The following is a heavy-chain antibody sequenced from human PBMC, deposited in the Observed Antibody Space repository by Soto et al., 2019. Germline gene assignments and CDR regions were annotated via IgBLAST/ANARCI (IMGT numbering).Heavy chain of an antibody. J-gene: IGHJ4*02. CDR2: IIPIFGTA. CDR3: ARGGMITFGGVIVIGTHLDC. Sequence: VASVKVSCKASGGTFSSYAISWVRQAPGQGLEWMGGIIPIFGTANYAQKFQGRVTITADESTSTAYMELSSLRSEDTAVYYCARGGMITFGGVIVIGTHLDCWGQGTLVTVSS. D-gene: IGHD3-16*02. V-gene: IGHV1-69*13. CDR1: GGTFSSYA.